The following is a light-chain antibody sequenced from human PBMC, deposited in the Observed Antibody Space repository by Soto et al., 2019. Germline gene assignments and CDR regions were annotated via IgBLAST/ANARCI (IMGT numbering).Light chain of an antibody. V-gene: IGKV3-11*01. J-gene: IGKJ1*01. CDR3: QQRSNWPPWT. CDR2: DAS. CDR1: QSVSSY. Sequence: EIVLTQSPATLSLSPGERATIPCRASQSVSSYLAWYQQKPGQAPRLLIYDASNRATGIPARFSGSGSWTDFTLTISSLEPEDFAVYYCQQRSNWPPWTFGQGTKVDIK.